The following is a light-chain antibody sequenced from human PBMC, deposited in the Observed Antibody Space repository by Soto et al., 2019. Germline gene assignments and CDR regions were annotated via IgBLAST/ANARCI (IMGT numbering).Light chain of an antibody. CDR3: SSFTNSHTYI. Sequence: QSALTQPHSGSGAPGQSVTISCTGTSVDVGAYDFVSWYQQHPGKARKLLIYVVSGRPSGVPDRFSGSKSGNESSLTISGLQAEDEDDYECSSFTNSHTYIFGTGTKLTVL. V-gene: IGLV2-11*01. CDR2: VVS. CDR1: SVDVGAYDF. J-gene: IGLJ1*01.